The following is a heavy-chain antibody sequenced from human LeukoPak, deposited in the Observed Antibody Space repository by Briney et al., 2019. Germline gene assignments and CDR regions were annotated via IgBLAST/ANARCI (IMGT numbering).Heavy chain of an antibody. J-gene: IGHJ4*02. D-gene: IGHD3-10*01. Sequence: GESLKISCKGSGYGFTSYWISWVRQMPGKGLEWMGRIDPSDSYTNYSPSFQGHVTISADKSISTAYLQWSSLKASDTAMYYCARPTDNYYGSGSYYIWGQGTLVTVSS. CDR2: IDPSDSYT. CDR1: GYGFTSYW. CDR3: ARPTDNYYGSGSYYI. V-gene: IGHV5-10-1*01.